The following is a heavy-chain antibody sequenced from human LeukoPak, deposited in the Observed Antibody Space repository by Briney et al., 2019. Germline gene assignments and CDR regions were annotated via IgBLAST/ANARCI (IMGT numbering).Heavy chain of an antibody. CDR3: ARDRNSGSSLDI. V-gene: IGHV1-2*02. CDR1: GYTFTSYY. CDR2: IYPYSGDT. Sequence: ASVTVSCTASGYTFTSYYIHWGRRAPGQGLEWMGWIYPYSGDTNYAQNFQGRVTMTRDTSISTAYMELSSLKSDDTAVYYCARDRNSGSSLDIWGQGTMLTVSS. J-gene: IGHJ3*02. D-gene: IGHD6-6*01.